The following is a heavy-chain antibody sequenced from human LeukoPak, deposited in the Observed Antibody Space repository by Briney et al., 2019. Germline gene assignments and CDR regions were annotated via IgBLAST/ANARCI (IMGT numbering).Heavy chain of an antibody. J-gene: IGHJ5*01. D-gene: IGHD3-10*01. Sequence: SETLSLTCTVSGGSLSSYYWSWIRQPPGKGLEWIGYIYYSGSTNYNPSLKSRVTISVAMSKTQFSLKLSSVTPADTAVYYCASGGYYGLGNDFRFDPWGQGTLVTVSS. CDR1: GGSLSSYY. CDR2: IYYSGST. CDR3: ASGGYYGLGNDFRFDP. V-gene: IGHV4-59*01.